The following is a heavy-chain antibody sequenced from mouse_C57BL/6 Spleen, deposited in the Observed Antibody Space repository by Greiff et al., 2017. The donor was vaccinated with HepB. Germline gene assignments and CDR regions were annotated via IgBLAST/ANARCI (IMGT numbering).Heavy chain of an antibody. D-gene: IGHD2-4*01. CDR2: IDPSDSYT. J-gene: IGHJ3*01. Sequence: QVQLQQPGAELVKPGASVKLSCKASGYTFTSYWMQWVKQRPGQGLEWIGEIDPSDSYTNYNQKFKGKATLTVDTSSSTAYMQLSSLTTEDSAIYYCARAGYDYGGPWFAYWGQGTLVTVSA. CDR1: GYTFTSYW. V-gene: IGHV1-50*01. CDR3: ARAGYDYGGPWFAY.